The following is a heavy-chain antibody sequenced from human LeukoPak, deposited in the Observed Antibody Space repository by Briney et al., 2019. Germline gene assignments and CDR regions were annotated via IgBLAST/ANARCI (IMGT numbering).Heavy chain of an antibody. J-gene: IGHJ4*02. CDR2: IYHSGST. CDR3: ATGRSSYAFDY. D-gene: IGHD2-15*01. CDR1: VYSISRGYY. V-gene: IGHV4-38-2*01. Sequence: PSETLSLTCAFCVYSISRGYYWGWIRQPPGKGLEWIGSIYHSGSTYYNPSLKSRVTISVGTSKNQFSLKLSSVTAADTAVYYCATGRSSYAFDYWGQGTLVTVSS.